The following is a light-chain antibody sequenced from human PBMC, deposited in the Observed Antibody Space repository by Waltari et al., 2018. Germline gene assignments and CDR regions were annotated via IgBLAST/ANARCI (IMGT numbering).Light chain of an antibody. CDR1: QSVFHTTTYGNA. J-gene: IGKJ2*01. Sequence: DIVMTQSPDFRTVSLGERATISCRSSQSVFHTTTYGNAIAWFQQRPGQPPKLVIYWTSTRESVVPDRFSGSGSGTDFTLTISRLQAEDVAVYYCQQYYSIPYTFGPGTKLEIK. V-gene: IGKV4-1*01. CDR3: QQYYSIPYT. CDR2: WTS.